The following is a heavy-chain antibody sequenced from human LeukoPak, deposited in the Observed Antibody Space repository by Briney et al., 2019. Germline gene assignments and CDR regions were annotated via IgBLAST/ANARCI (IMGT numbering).Heavy chain of an antibody. CDR2: ISISSSDT. CDR1: GVIFSDYY. CDR3: ARGRSFDY. V-gene: IGHV3-11*05. J-gene: IGHJ4*02. D-gene: IGHD1-14*01. Sequence: VGSLRLSCAASGVIFSDYYLSWIPEAPGRGREWGSYISISSSDTNYTDSVKGRFTISRDHAKNSMYLQMNSLRAEDTAVYYCARGRSFDYWGQGTLVTVSS.